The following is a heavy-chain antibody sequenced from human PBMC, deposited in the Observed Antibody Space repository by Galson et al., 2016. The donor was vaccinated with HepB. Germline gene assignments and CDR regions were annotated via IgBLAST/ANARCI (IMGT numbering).Heavy chain of an antibody. J-gene: IGHJ3*01. CDR1: GSAFSSSG. D-gene: IGHD6-6*01. Sequence: SLRLSCAASGSAFSSSGINWVRQAPGKGLQWISYISTTIRTIYYADSVMGRFTISRDNAKNSVYLQMNSLRDDDTAVYYCARELVRSAFDLWGQGTMVTVSS. CDR3: ARELVRSAFDL. CDR2: ISTTIRTI. V-gene: IGHV3-48*02.